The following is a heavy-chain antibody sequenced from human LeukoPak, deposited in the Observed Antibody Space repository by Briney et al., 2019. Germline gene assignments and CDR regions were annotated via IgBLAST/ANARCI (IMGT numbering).Heavy chain of an antibody. V-gene: IGHV4-59*12. J-gene: IGHJ4*02. CDR3: ARGPIAVAGTPDY. Sequence: SETLSLTCNVSGGSISSYYWNWIRQPPGKGLEWIGYIYYSGSTNYNPSLKSRVTMSVDTSKNQFSLKLSSVTAADTAVYYCARGPIAVAGTPDYWGQGTLVTVSS. D-gene: IGHD6-19*01. CDR2: IYYSGST. CDR1: GGSISSYY.